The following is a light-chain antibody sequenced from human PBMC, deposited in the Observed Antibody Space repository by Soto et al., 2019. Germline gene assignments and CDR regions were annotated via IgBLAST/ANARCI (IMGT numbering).Light chain of an antibody. V-gene: IGKV3-20*01. J-gene: IGKJ5*01. CDR3: QQYGSSPH. CDR2: GAS. CDR1: QSISDT. Sequence: EIVMTQSPATLSVSPGGRATLSCRASQSISDTLAWYQQKPGQAPRLLIYGASNRATGIPDRFSGSGSGTDFTLTISRLEPEDFAVYYCQQYGSSPHFGQGTRLEIK.